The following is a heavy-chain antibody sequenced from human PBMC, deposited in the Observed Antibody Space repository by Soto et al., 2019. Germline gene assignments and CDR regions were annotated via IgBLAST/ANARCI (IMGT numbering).Heavy chain of an antibody. CDR1: GYTFTSYG. Sequence: QVQLVQSGAEEKKPGASVKVSCKASGYTFTSYGIQWVRHAPGPRLEWMGWTNAGTGNTKYSQKFQGRVTITRDTSASTAYRALSSLRSEDTAVYYCARADGIRVVGPGGQGTLVTVSS. CDR3: ARADGIRVVGP. CDR2: TNAGTGNT. D-gene: IGHD3-16*02. V-gene: IGHV1-3*05. J-gene: IGHJ5*02.